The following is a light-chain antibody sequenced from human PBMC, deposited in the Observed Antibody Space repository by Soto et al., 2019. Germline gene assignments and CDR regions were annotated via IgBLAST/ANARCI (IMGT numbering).Light chain of an antibody. Sequence: DFQMTQSPSTLSASVGDRVTITCRASQNINNWVAWYQQKPGKAPKFLIYDACTLQRGVSSRFSGSGFGTEFSLTINSLQPDDSGSYYCQYTRTFGQGTKVEVK. CDR1: QNINNW. CDR3: QYTRT. CDR2: DAC. J-gene: IGKJ1*01. V-gene: IGKV1-5*01.